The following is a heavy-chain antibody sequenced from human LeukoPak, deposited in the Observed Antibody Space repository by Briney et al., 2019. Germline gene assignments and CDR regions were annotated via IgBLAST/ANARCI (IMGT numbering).Heavy chain of an antibody. CDR3: ASKGLELRSPGTYYMDV. V-gene: IGHV1-46*01. Sequence: ASVKVSCKASGYTFTSYYMRWVRQASGQGLEWMGIINPSGGSTSYAQKFQGRVTMTRDMSTSTVYMELSSLRSEDTAVYYCASKGLELRSPGTYYMDVWGKGTTVTVSS. CDR2: INPSGGST. CDR1: GYTFTSYY. J-gene: IGHJ6*03. D-gene: IGHD1-7*01.